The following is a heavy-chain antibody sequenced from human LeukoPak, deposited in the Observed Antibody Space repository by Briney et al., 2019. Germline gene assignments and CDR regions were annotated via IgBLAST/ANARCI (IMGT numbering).Heavy chain of an antibody. CDR1: GYTFTAFY. D-gene: IGHD3-22*01. CDR3: ARDHYYHDSSGYYPS. J-gene: IGHJ3*01. V-gene: IGHV1-2*02. CDR2: INPTSGVT. Sequence: GASVKVSCKSSGYTFTAFYMHWVRQAPGQGLEWMGWINPTSGVTNYAQKFQGRVTMTRDTSITTAYMELSGLRSDDTAIYYCARDHYYHDSSGYYPSWGQGTMVTVSS.